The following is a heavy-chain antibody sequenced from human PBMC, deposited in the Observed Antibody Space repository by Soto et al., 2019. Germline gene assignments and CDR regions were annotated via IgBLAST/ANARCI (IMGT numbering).Heavy chain of an antibody. CDR1: GFTFSNYG. CDR3: ARVPGSGTYYGNRIANDAFDI. V-gene: IGHV3-33*01. CDR2: IWYDGSSE. Sequence: PGGSLRLSCAASGFTFSNYGVHWVRQAPGKGLEWVAVIWYDGSSEYYTESVKGRFTISRDNSKNTLYLQMNSLRAEDTAVYYCARVPGSGTYYGNRIANDAFDIWGQGTMVTVSS. J-gene: IGHJ3*02. D-gene: IGHD3-10*01.